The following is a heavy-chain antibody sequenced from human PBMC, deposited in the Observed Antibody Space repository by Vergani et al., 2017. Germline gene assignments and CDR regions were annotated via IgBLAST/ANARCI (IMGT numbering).Heavy chain of an antibody. CDR2: TRPHEDGA. CDR3: GKTQGTVVGTWWFDP. Sequence: VQLVESGGGVVQPGGSMRLSCSASGLTLSSYGVHWVRQAPGRGLESVTFTRPHEDGAFYSASVRGRFTVSRDKSKNTLYLEMNRLNVDDTAIYYCGKTQGTVVGTWWFDPWGQGTPVTVSS. CDR1: GLTLSSYG. D-gene: IGHD1-7*01. J-gene: IGHJ5*02. V-gene: IGHV3-30*02.